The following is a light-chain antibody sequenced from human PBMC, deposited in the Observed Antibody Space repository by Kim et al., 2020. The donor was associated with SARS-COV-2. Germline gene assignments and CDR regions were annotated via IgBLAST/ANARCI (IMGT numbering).Light chain of an antibody. CDR1: QTVSSQY. V-gene: IGKV3-20*01. J-gene: IGKJ4*01. Sequence: SPGERVTVSCRASQTVSSQYLAWYQQKPGQAPRLLIYGASSRATGIPDRFSGSGSETDFTLTISRLDPEDFAMYYCQQYGTSPLTFGGGTKLDIK. CDR3: QQYGTSPLT. CDR2: GAS.